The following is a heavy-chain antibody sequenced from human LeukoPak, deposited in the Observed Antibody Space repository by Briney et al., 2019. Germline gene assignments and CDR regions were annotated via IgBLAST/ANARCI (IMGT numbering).Heavy chain of an antibody. V-gene: IGHV3-9*01. Sequence: GGSLRLSCAASGFTFDDYAMHWVRQAPGKGLEWVSGISWNSGSIGYADSVKGRFTISRDNAKNSLYLQMNSQRAEDTALYYCAKDQYYDILTGYFGYWGQGTLVTVSS. CDR2: ISWNSGSI. J-gene: IGHJ4*02. CDR3: AKDQYYDILTGYFGY. CDR1: GFTFDDYA. D-gene: IGHD3-9*01.